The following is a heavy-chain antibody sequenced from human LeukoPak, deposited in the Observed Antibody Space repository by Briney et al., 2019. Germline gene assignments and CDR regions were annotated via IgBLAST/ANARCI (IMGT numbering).Heavy chain of an antibody. CDR1: GGSFSGYY. CDR3: ASRNDILTGYVFDF. Sequence: SETLSLTCAVYGGSFSGYYWSWIRQSPGKGLEWIGSIYYSGSTSYNPSLKSRVTISVDTSKNQFSLKLTSVTAADTAVYYCASRNDILTGYVFDFWGQGTLVTVSS. J-gene: IGHJ4*02. D-gene: IGHD3-9*01. V-gene: IGHV4-34*01. CDR2: IYYSGST.